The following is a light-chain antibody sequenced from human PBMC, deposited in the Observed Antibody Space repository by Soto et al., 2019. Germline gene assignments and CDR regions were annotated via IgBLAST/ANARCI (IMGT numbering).Light chain of an antibody. CDR1: QVIFNY. V-gene: IGKV1-27*01. Sequence: DIELTQSPSALSASRGDKITITCRASQVIFNYLAWFQQKPGKAPKLLIYDASTLKGGVPSRFSGSRSGTDFTLTISSLQPEDVATYYCQKYDSAPRTFGQGTKV. CDR3: QKYDSAPRT. J-gene: IGKJ1*01. CDR2: DAS.